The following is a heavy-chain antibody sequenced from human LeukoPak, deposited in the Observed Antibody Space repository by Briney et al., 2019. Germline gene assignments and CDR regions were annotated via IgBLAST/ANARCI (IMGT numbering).Heavy chain of an antibody. V-gene: IGHV3-30-3*01. CDR3: ARDSKGYGDYIGREYFQH. D-gene: IGHD4-17*01. J-gene: IGHJ1*01. Sequence: PGRSLRLSCAASGFTFSSYAMHWVRQAPGKGLEWVAVISYDGSNKYYADSVKGRFTISRDNSKNTLYLQMNSLRAEDTAVYYCARDSKGYGDYIGREYFQHWGQGTLVTVSS. CDR1: GFTFSSYA. CDR2: ISYDGSNK.